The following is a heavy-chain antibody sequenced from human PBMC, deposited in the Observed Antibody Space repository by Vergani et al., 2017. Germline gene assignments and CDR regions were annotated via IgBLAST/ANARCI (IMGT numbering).Heavy chain of an antibody. J-gene: IGHJ3*02. D-gene: IGHD6-13*01. CDR1: GGTFSSYA. CDR3: ARLLKVAAAGSGAFDI. CDR2: IIPIFGTA. V-gene: IGHV1-69*06. Sequence: QVQLVQSGAEVKKPGSSVKVSCKASGGTFSSYAISWVRQAPGQGLEWMGGIIPIFGTANYAQKFQGRVTITADKSTSTAYMELSSLRSEDTAVDYCARLLKVAAAGSGAFDIWGQGTMVTVSS.